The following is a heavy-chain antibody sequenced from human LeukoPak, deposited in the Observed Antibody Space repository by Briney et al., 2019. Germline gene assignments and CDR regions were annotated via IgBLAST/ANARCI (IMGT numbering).Heavy chain of an antibody. J-gene: IGHJ4*02. CDR3: AKVRVGVFQRWLQNPPYCFDY. Sequence: PGGSLRLSCAASGFTFSSYAMSWVRQAPGKGLEWVSAISGSGGSTYYADSVKGRFTISRDNSKNTLYLQMNSLRAEDTAVYYCAKVRVGVFQRWLQNPPYCFDYWGQGTLVTVSS. D-gene: IGHD5-24*01. CDR1: GFTFSSYA. CDR2: ISGSGGST. V-gene: IGHV3-23*01.